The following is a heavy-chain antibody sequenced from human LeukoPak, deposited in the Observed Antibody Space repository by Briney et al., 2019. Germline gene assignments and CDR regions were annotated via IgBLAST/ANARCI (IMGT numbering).Heavy chain of an antibody. CDR1: GFTVSSNY. CDR3: ARERRGFGSGWYFFDY. D-gene: IGHD6-19*01. Sequence: AGGSLRLSCAASGFTVSSNYMSWVRQAPGKGLEWVSVIYSGGSTYYADSVKGRFTISRDNSKNTLYLQMNSLRAEDTAVYYYARERRGFGSGWYFFDYWGQGTLVTVSS. CDR2: IYSGGST. V-gene: IGHV3-53*01. J-gene: IGHJ4*02.